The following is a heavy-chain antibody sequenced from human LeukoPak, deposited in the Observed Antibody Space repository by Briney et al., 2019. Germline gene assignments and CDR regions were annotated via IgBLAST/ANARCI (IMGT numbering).Heavy chain of an antibody. D-gene: IGHD1-26*01. CDR3: ATRGASSNIVGATIEYYFDY. CDR2: IYPGDSDT. CDR1: GYSFTSYW. J-gene: IGHJ4*02. V-gene: IGHV5-51*01. Sequence: GESLKISCKGSGYSFTSYWIGWVRQMPGKGLEWMGIIYPGDSDTRYSPSFQGQVTISADKSISTAYLQWSSLKASDTAMYYCATRGASSNIVGATIEYYFDYWGQGTLVTVSS.